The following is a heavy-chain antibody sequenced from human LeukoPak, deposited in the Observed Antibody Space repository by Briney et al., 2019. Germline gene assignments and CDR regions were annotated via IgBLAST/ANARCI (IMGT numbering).Heavy chain of an antibody. Sequence: GVSLTLSCAASGFTFSDYYMSWIRQAPGKGLEWVSYISSSGSTIYYADSVKGRFTISRDNAKNSLYLQINSLRAEDTAVYYCARVGNYDYVWGSYRTLDYWGQGTLVSVCS. CDR1: GFTFSDYY. CDR3: ARVGNYDYVWGSYRTLDY. J-gene: IGHJ4*02. D-gene: IGHD3-16*02. V-gene: IGHV3-11*01. CDR2: ISSSGSTI.